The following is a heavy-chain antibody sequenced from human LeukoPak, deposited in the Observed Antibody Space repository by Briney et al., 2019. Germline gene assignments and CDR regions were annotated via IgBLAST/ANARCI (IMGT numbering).Heavy chain of an antibody. Sequence: PGGSLRLSCAASGFTFSSYSMNWVRQAPGKGLEWVSSISSSSSYIYYADSVKGRFTISRDNAKNSLYLQMNSLRAEDTAVYYCASSQHYYYYYGMDVWGQGTTVTVSS. D-gene: IGHD2-2*01. CDR2: ISSSSSYI. CDR1: GFTFSSYS. V-gene: IGHV3-21*04. J-gene: IGHJ6*02. CDR3: ASSQHYYYYYGMDV.